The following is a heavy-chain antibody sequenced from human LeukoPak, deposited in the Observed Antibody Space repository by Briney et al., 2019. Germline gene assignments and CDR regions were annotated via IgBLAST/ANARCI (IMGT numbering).Heavy chain of an antibody. CDR2: VIPIFGTA. Sequence: GASVKVSCKASGYTFTDHYMNWVRQAPGQRLGWMGGVIPIFGTANYAQQFQGRVTITADESTSTAYMELSSLRSEDTAVYYCARGGHPGYSSGWYYYWGQGTLVTVSS. V-gene: IGHV1-69*13. D-gene: IGHD6-19*01. CDR3: ARGGHPGYSSGWYYY. CDR1: GYTFTDHY. J-gene: IGHJ4*02.